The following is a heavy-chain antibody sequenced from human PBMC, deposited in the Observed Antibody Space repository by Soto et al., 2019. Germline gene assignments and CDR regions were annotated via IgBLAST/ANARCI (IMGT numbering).Heavy chain of an antibody. J-gene: IGHJ6*02. Sequence: EVQLVESGGGLVQPGGSLRLSRAASGFTFSLYSMSWVRQAPGKGLEWVSYISRSSTGIHYADSVKGRFTISRDDATNSMHLQMNSLRDGDAAVYYCARAVTWGLDVWGQGTKVSISS. CDR1: GFTFSLYS. D-gene: IGHD3-10*01. V-gene: IGHV3-48*02. CDR2: ISRSSTGI. CDR3: ARAVTWGLDV.